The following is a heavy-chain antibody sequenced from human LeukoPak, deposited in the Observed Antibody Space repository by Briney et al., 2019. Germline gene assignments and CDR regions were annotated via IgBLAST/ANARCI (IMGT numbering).Heavy chain of an antibody. V-gene: IGHV3-74*01. J-gene: IGHJ4*02. CDR2: ISSDGSST. Sequence: PGGSLRLSCAASGFTFSSYFMTWVRQAPGKGLVWVSRISSDGSSTAYADSVKGRFTISRDNVKNTLYLQMSSLRVEDTAVYYCARDGDSTVDFDYWGQGILVTVSS. CDR3: ARDGDSTVDFDY. D-gene: IGHD4-23*01. CDR1: GFTFSSYF.